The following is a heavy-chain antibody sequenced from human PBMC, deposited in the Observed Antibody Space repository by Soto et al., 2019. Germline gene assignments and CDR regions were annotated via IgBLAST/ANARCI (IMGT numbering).Heavy chain of an antibody. J-gene: IGHJ1*01. CDR1: GFTFSTYA. CDR2: INSDGGST. V-gene: IGHV3-64*01. D-gene: IGHD5-12*01. CDR3: ARPPYSGYDFGYFQH. Sequence: LSLTCAASGFTFSTYAMHWVRQAPGKGLEYVSAINSDGGSTYYANSVRGRFTISRDNSKNTLYLQMGSLRAEDMAVYYCARPPYSGYDFGYFQHWGQGTLVTVSS.